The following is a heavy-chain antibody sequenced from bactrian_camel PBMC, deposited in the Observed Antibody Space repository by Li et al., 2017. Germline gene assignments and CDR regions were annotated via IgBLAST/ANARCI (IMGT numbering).Heavy chain of an antibody. Sequence: HVQLVESGGGLVQPGGSLRISCEASGFTFINNWMRWVRQAPGKGLEWVSSIYTGDGSTNSADSVKGRFTISLGNAKNIVYLQMDSLKPEDTGMYFCAVKLGLMDISTLMMGGKDYYAMDYWGKGTQVTVS. J-gene: IGHJ7*01. CDR1: GFTFINNW. V-gene: IGHV3S6*01. D-gene: IGHD1*01. CDR2: IYTGDGST.